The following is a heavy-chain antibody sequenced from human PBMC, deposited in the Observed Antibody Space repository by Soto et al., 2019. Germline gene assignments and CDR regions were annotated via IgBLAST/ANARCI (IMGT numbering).Heavy chain of an antibody. CDR1: GGTFGSYA. CDR2: IIPIFGTA. D-gene: IGHD3-22*01. CDR3: ARTADYYDSSGHLEDFDY. V-gene: IGHV1-69*06. J-gene: IGHJ4*02. Sequence: VKVSCKASGGTFGSYAISWVRQAPGQGLEWMGGIIPIFGTANYAQKFQGRVTITADKSTSTAYMELSSLRSEDTAVYYCARTADYYDSSGHLEDFDYWGQGTLVTVSS.